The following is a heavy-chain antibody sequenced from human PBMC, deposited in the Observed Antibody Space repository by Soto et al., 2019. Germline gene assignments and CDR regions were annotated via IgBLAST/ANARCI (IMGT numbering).Heavy chain of an antibody. J-gene: IGHJ4*02. Sequence: QLQLQESGPGLVKPSETRSLTCSVSGGSISSSSHCWGWIRQPPGKGLEWIGSIYYSGSTYYNPSLKSRVIISVDTSKNQFSLKLSSVTAADSAVYYCARQIIGHTFDFWGQGTLVTVSS. D-gene: IGHD2-15*01. CDR1: GGSISSSSHC. V-gene: IGHV4-39*01. CDR2: IYYSGST. CDR3: ARQIIGHTFDF.